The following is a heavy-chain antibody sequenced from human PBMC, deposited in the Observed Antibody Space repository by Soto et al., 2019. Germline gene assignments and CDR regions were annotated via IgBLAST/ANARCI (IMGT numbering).Heavy chain of an antibody. D-gene: IGHD3-3*01. Sequence: SLKVSCKASGYTFTSYDINWVRQATGQGLEWMGWMNPNSGNTGYAQKFQGRVTMTRKTSISTAYMELSSLRSEDTAVYYCARGLIRFTGRFDPWGQGTLVTVSS. CDR1: GYTFTSYD. J-gene: IGHJ5*02. CDR2: MNPNSGNT. CDR3: ARGLIRFTGRFDP. V-gene: IGHV1-8*01.